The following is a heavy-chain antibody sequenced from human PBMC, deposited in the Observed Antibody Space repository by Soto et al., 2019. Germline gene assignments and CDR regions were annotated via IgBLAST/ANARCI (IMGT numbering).Heavy chain of an antibody. V-gene: IGHV1-18*01. D-gene: IGHD3-22*01. CDR3: ALVRSDDSSGYEAP. CDR1: GYTFTIYG. J-gene: IGHJ5*02. CDR2: ISAYNGNT. Sequence: ASVKVSCKASGYTFTIYGISWVLQAPGQGLEWMGWISAYNGNTNYAQKLQGRVTMTTDTSTSTAYMELRSLRSDDTAVYYCALVRSDDSSGYEAPCGQGPLVTVS.